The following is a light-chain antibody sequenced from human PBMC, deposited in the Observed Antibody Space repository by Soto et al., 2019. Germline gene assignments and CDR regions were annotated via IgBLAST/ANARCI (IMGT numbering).Light chain of an antibody. J-gene: IGLJ2*01. Sequence: QSALTQPASVSGSPGQSITISCPGTSSDVGGYNYVSWYQQHPGKAPKLMIYDVSNRPSGVSNRFSGSKSGNTASLTISGLQAEDEADYYCSSYTSSSTPVVFGGGTKRTVL. CDR3: SSYTSSSTPVV. V-gene: IGLV2-14*01. CDR2: DVS. CDR1: SSDVGGYNY.